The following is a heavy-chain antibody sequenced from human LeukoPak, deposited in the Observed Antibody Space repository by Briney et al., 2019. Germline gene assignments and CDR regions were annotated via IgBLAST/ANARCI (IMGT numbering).Heavy chain of an antibody. CDR2: IRSKAYGGTT. Sequence: GSLRLSCAASGFTFSSYAMSWVRQAPGKGLEWVGFIRSKAYGGTTEYAASVKGRFTISRDDSKSIAYLQMNSLKTEDTAVYYCTRGQAIAVAGCFDYWGQGTLVTVSS. V-gene: IGHV3-49*04. J-gene: IGHJ4*02. D-gene: IGHD6-19*01. CDR3: TRGQAIAVAGCFDY. CDR1: GFTFSSYA.